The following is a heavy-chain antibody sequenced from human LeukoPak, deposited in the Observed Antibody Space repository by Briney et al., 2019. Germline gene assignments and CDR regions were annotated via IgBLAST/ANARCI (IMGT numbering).Heavy chain of an antibody. D-gene: IGHD3-16*01. CDR3: ARQQFYTDPWIDY. J-gene: IGHJ4*02. Sequence: GESLKISCKGSGYSFTSYWIGWVRQMPGKGLEWMGIIYPGDSDTTYRPSFQGQVTISADRSISTAYLQWSSLKASDTAMYYCARQQFYTDPWIDYWGQGTLVTVSS. CDR1: GYSFTSYW. V-gene: IGHV5-51*01. CDR2: IYPGDSDT.